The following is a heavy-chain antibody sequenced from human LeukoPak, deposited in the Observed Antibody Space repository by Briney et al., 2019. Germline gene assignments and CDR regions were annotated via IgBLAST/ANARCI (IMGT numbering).Heavy chain of an antibody. CDR2: ISYDGSNK. CDR1: GFIFSSYA. CDR3: AREHYYDSSGFYRDFDC. J-gene: IGHJ4*02. V-gene: IGHV3-30-3*01. Sequence: GGSLRLSCAASGFIFSSYAMHWVRQAPGKGLEWLALISYDGSNKYYADSVKGRFTISRDNSKNILYLQMDSLRAEDTAVYYCAREHYYDSSGFYRDFDCWGQGTLVTVSS. D-gene: IGHD3-22*01.